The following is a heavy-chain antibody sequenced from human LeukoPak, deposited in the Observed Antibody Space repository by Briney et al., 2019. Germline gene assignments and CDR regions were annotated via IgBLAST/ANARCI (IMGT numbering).Heavy chain of an antibody. V-gene: IGHV1-2*02. CDR1: GYTFTGYY. Sequence: ASLKVSCKASGYTFTGYYMRWVRQAPGQGLEWMGWINPNSGGTNYAQKFQGRVTMTRDTSISTAYMQLSRLRSDDTAVYYCARVYDYDFWSGYRHDFDYWGQGTLVTVSS. D-gene: IGHD3-3*01. J-gene: IGHJ4*02. CDR3: ARVYDYDFWSGYRHDFDY. CDR2: INPNSGGT.